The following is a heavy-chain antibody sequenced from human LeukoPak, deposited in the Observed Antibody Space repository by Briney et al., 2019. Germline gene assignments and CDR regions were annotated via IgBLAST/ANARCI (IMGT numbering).Heavy chain of an antibody. V-gene: IGHV3-23*01. D-gene: IGHD3-9*01. Sequence: GGSLRLSCAASGFTFSSFAMHWVRQAPGKGLEWVAVVRGNGDSTHYADSVKGRFTISRDNAKNTLYVQMNSLRAEDTAIYYCARDLTGNVLDYWGQGTLVTVSS. CDR1: GFTFSSFA. J-gene: IGHJ4*02. CDR3: ARDLTGNVLDY. CDR2: VRGNGDST.